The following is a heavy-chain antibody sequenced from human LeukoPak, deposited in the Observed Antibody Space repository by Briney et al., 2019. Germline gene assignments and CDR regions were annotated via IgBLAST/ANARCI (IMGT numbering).Heavy chain of an antibody. J-gene: IGHJ4*02. CDR2: ISYGVANK. V-gene: IGHV3-30-3*01. CDR3: ARRPAQYFDS. Sequence: GRSLRLSCEASGFTFSSYAMHWVRQAPGKGLEWVAVISYGVANKYYADSVKGRFTISRDNSNNTLYLQMNTLRPEDTAVYYCARRPAQYFDSWGQGTLVTVSS. CDR1: GFTFSSYA.